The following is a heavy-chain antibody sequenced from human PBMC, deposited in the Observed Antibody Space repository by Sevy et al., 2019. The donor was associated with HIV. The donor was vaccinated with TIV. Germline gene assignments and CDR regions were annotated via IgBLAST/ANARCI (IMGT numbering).Heavy chain of an antibody. J-gene: IGHJ3*01. V-gene: IGHV3-21*01. Sequence: GESLKISCAASGFSFSSYAMNWVRLAPGKGLEWVSSISSTPGYIYYADSVKGRFTISRDNAQNSLYLQMNSLRAEDTAVYYCETNTVTTIRGTFDFWGQGTMVTVSS. CDR1: GFSFSSYA. D-gene: IGHD4-17*01. CDR2: ISSTPGYI. CDR3: ETNTVTTIRGTFDF.